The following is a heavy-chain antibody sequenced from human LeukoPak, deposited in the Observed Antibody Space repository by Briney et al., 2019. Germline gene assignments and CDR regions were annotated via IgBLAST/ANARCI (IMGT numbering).Heavy chain of an antibody. CDR1: GGSISSSSYY. J-gene: IGHJ4*02. CDR2: IYYSGST. D-gene: IGHD3-22*01. V-gene: IGHV4-39*07. CDR3: ARVSDYYDSSGYPGLNY. Sequence: SETLSLTCTVSGGSISSSSYYWGWIRQPPGKGLEWIGSIYYSGSTYYNPSLKSRVTISVDTSKNQFSLKLSSVTAADTAVYYCARVSDYYDSSGYPGLNYWGQGTLVTVSS.